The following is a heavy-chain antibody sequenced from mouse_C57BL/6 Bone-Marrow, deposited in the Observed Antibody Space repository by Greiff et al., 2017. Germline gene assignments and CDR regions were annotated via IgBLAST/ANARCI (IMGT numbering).Heavy chain of an antibody. CDR1: GYTFTSYG. D-gene: IGHD1-1*01. CDR3: ARTRNYYGSSYGYFDD. J-gene: IGHJ2*01. V-gene: IGHV1-81*01. CDR2: IYPRSGNT. Sequence: VKLQESGAELARPGASVKLSCKASGYTFTSYGISWVKQRTGQGLEWIGEIYPRSGNTYYNEKFKGKATLTADKSSSTAYMELRSLTSEDSAVYFCARTRNYYGSSYGYFDDWGQGTTLTVSS.